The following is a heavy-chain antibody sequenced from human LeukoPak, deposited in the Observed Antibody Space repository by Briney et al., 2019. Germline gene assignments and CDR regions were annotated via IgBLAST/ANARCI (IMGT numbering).Heavy chain of an antibody. J-gene: IGHJ6*02. CDR3: ARLGTTTYLDYYYGMDV. CDR1: GGSISSYY. CDR2: IYYSGST. Sequence: SETLSLTCTVSGGSISSYYWSWIRQPPGKGLEWIGYIYYSGSTNYNPSLKSRVTISVDTSKKQFSLKLSSVTAADTAVYYCARLGTTTYLDYYYGMDVWGQGTTVTVSS. D-gene: IGHD4-17*01. V-gene: IGHV4-59*08.